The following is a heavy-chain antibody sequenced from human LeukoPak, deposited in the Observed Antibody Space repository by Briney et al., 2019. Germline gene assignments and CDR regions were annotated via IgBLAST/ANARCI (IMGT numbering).Heavy chain of an antibody. V-gene: IGHV4-59*08. Sequence: SETLSLTCTVSGGSISSYYWSWIRQPPGKGLEWIGYIYYSGSANYNPSLKSRVTISVDTSKNQFSLKLSSVTAADTAVYYCARHGRRQLTGYYYDSVGAFDIRGQGTMVTVSS. CDR3: ARHGRRQLTGYYYDSVGAFDI. CDR2: IYYSGSA. D-gene: IGHD3-22*01. CDR1: GGSISSYY. J-gene: IGHJ3*02.